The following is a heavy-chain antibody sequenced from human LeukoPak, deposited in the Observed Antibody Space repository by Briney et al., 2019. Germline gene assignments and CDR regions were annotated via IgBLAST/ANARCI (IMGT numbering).Heavy chain of an antibody. V-gene: IGHV4-31*03. Sequence: PSETLSPTCTVSGGSISSGGYYWSWIRQHPGKGLEWIGYIYYSGSTYYNPSLKSRVTISVDTSKNQFSLKLSSVTAADTAVYYCAREVIAARHRSPNWFDPWGQGTLVTVSS. J-gene: IGHJ5*02. CDR2: IYYSGST. CDR3: AREVIAARHRSPNWFDP. D-gene: IGHD6-6*01. CDR1: GGSISSGGYY.